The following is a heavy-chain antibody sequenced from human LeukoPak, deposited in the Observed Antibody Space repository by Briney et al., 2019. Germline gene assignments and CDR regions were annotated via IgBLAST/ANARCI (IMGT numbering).Heavy chain of an antibody. J-gene: IGHJ4*02. CDR1: GFTSSLYS. D-gene: IGHD1-26*01. Sequence: GGSLRLSCAASGFTSSLYSMTWVRQAPGKGLEWVANIAPDGSTQNYVDSLEGRFTISRDNPKNSLYLQMHSLRAEDAAVYYCARVIGGAIDHWGQGTLVTVSS. CDR2: IAPDGSTQ. V-gene: IGHV3-7*01. CDR3: ARVIGGAIDH.